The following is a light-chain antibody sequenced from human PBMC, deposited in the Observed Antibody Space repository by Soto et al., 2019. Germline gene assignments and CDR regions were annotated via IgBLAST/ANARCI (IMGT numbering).Light chain of an antibody. J-gene: IGLJ2*01. V-gene: IGLV1-40*01. CDR2: GNT. CDR3: QSYDISLSVSVV. CDR1: GSNIGAGYD. Sequence: QSALTQPPSVSGAPGQRVTISCTGSGSNIGAGYDVQWYQQLPGAAPRLLIFGNTNRPSGVPDRFSGSRSGTSASLAISGLQAEDEADYYCQSYDISLSVSVVFGGGTKVTVL.